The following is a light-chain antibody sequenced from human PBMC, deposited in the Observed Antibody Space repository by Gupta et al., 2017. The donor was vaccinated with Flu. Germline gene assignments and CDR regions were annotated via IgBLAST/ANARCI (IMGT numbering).Light chain of an antibody. V-gene: IGLV7-43*01. Sequence: GTVTLTGSSSTGAVTNGHFPNWIQQKPGQVPRPLIYSTTDRHSWTPARFSGSLFGGKAALTVSHVQPEDESDYYCLLYYSNVGVFGGGTKLTVL. CDR1: TGAVTNGHF. CDR3: LLYYSNVGV. CDR2: STT. J-gene: IGLJ3*02.